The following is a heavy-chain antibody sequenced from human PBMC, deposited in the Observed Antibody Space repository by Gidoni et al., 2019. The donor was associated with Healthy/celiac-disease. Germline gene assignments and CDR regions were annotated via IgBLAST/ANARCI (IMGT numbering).Heavy chain of an antibody. D-gene: IGHD3-22*01. V-gene: IGHV3-30*01. J-gene: IGHJ4*02. CDR1: GFTFSSYA. CDR2: ISYDGSNK. CDR3: ARDPGYYDALDY. Sequence: QVQLVESGGGVVQPGRSLRLSCAASGFTFSSYAMHWVRQAPGKGLEWVAVISYDGSNKYYADSVKGRFTISRDNSKNTLYLQMNSLRAEDTAVYYCARDPGYYDALDYWGQGTLVTVSS.